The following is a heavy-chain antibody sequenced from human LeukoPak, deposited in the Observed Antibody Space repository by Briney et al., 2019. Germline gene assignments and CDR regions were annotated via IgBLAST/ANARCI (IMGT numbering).Heavy chain of an antibody. CDR2: ISGTGGST. V-gene: IGHV3-23*01. D-gene: IGHD3-3*01. Sequence: PGGSLRLSCAASGFTFTTYVMSWVRQAPGKGLEWVSTISGTGGSTYYADSVKGRFTISRDNSKNTLYLQMNSLRAEDTAVYYCAKLTYYDFWSGYWIWGQGTLVTVSS. CDR3: AKLTYYDFWSGYWI. J-gene: IGHJ4*02. CDR1: GFTFTTYV.